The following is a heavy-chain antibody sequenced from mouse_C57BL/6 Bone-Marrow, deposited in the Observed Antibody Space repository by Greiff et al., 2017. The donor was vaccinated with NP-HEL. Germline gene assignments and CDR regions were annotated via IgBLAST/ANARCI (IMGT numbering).Heavy chain of an antibody. V-gene: IGHV5-12*01. D-gene: IGHD1-1*01. CDR2: ISNGGGST. Sequence: EVKLMESGGGLVQPGGSLKLSCAASGFTFSDYYMYWVRQTPEKRLEWVAYISNGGGSTYYPDTVKGRFTISRDNAKNTLYLQMSRLKSEDTAMYYCARHSYYGSSYGWFAYWGQGTLVTVSA. CDR1: GFTFSDYY. CDR3: ARHSYYGSSYGWFAY. J-gene: IGHJ3*01.